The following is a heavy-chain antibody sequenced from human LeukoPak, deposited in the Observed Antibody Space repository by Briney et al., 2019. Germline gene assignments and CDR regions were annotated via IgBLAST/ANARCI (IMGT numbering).Heavy chain of an antibody. CDR1: GGSISSYY. CDR3: XXAGIVGATPGDFDY. Sequence: SETLSLTCTVSGGSISSYYWSWIRQPPGKGPEWIGYIYYSGSTNYNPSLKSRVTISVDTSKNQFSLKLSSVTAADTAVYYCXXAGIVGATPGDFDYWGQGTLVTVSS. J-gene: IGHJ4*02. V-gene: IGHV4-59*01. CDR2: IYYSGST. D-gene: IGHD1-26*01.